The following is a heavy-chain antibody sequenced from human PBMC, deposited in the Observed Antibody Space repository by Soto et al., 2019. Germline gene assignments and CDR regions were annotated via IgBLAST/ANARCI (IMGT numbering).Heavy chain of an antibody. CDR3: VTVNLVGAAYDFDY. CDR2: VYYSGTT. J-gene: IGHJ4*02. Sequence: QVQLQEWGPGLVKPSQTLSLTCTVSGGSIRNGDYYWGWIRQPPGKGLEWIGYVYYSGTTYSHPSLKRRVTISVDTSENEFSLRLSSVTAADTAVYYCVTVNLVGAAYDFDYWGPGTLVTVSS. V-gene: IGHV4-30-4*01. D-gene: IGHD1-26*01. CDR1: GGSIRNGDYY.